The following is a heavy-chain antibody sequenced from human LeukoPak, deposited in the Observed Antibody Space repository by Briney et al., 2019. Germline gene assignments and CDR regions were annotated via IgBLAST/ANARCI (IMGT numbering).Heavy chain of an antibody. CDR3: ARGSSSRGFDY. CDR2: IYSGGST. V-gene: IGHV3-66*01. CDR1: GFTVSSNY. D-gene: IGHD6-6*01. Sequence: GGSLRLSCAASGFTVSSNYMSWVRQAPGKGLEWVSVIYSGGSTYYPDSVKGKFTISRDNSKNTLYLQMNSLRAEDTAVYYCARGSSSRGFDYWGQGTLVTVSS. J-gene: IGHJ4*02.